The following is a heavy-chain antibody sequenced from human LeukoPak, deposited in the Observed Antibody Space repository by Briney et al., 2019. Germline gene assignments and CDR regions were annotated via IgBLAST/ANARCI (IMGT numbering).Heavy chain of an antibody. J-gene: IGHJ4*02. D-gene: IGHD3-10*01. CDR2: ISAYNGNT. V-gene: IGHV1-18*01. CDR3: AKDEGSGTWHPFDY. CDR1: GYTFTSYG. Sequence: GASVKVSCKASGYTFTSYGISWVRQAPGQGLEWMGWISAYNGNTNYAQKLQGRVTMTRNISISTAYMELSSLRSEDTAVYYCAKDEGSGTWHPFDYWGQGTLVTVSS.